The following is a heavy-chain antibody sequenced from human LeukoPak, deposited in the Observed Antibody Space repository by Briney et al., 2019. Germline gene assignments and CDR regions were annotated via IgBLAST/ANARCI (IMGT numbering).Heavy chain of an antibody. J-gene: IGHJ4*02. CDR2: INPYSGNA. D-gene: IGHD6-19*01. CDR3: ARGGRGWVSDY. Sequence: ASVKVSCKSSGYXFTNYGINWVRQAPGQGLEWMGWINPYSGNANYAQNLQGRVTMTTDTSTTTAYMELRSLRSDDTAVYYCARGGRGWVSDYWGQGTLVTVSS. CDR1: GYXFTNYG. V-gene: IGHV1-18*01.